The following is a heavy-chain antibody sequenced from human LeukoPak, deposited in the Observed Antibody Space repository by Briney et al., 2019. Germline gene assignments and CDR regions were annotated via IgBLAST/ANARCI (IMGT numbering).Heavy chain of an antibody. Sequence: PSETLSLTCTVSGASISSYYWSWIRQPPGRGLEWIGSIYYSGNTYYNPSLKSRVTISVDTSKNQFSLKLSSVTAADTAVYYCARNQRDCLFDYWGQGTLVTVSS. CDR2: IYYSGNT. V-gene: IGHV4-59*05. CDR3: ARNQRDCLFDY. D-gene: IGHD2-21*02. J-gene: IGHJ4*02. CDR1: GASISSYY.